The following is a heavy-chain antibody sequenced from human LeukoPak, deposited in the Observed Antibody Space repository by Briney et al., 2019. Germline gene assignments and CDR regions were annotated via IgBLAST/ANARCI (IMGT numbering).Heavy chain of an antibody. CDR1: GGSVSSGDYY. J-gene: IGHJ5*02. CDR2: IYYSGST. D-gene: IGHD2-15*01. CDR3: ARVSFHSGGPGP. Sequence: SETLSLTCTVSGGSVSSGDYYWSWIRQHPGKGLEWIGYIYYSGSTYYNPSLKSRVTISADTSTNQFSLNLSSVTAADTAVYYCARVSFHSGGPGPWGQGTLVTVSS. V-gene: IGHV4-31*03.